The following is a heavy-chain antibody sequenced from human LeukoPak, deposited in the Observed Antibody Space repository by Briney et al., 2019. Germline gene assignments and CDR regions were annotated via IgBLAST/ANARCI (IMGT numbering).Heavy chain of an antibody. V-gene: IGHV4-34*01. CDR1: GESFSDYY. J-gene: IGHJ5*02. CDR2: INHSGST. CDR3: ARVVSWFDP. Sequence: PSETLSLTCAVYGESFSDYYWTWLRQPPGKGLEWIGEINHSGSTNCNPSLKSRVTISVDTSKNQFSLKLSSVTAADTAVYYCARVVSWFDPWGQGTLVTVSS.